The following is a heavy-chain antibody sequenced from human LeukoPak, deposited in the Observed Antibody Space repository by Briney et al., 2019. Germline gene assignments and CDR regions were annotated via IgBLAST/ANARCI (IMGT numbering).Heavy chain of an antibody. CDR3: ATNSDFWTGYYYYYMDV. J-gene: IGHJ6*03. CDR2: IAVGRGNT. V-gene: IGHV1-58*02. CDR1: GFTFTSST. Sequence: SVKVSCKASGFTFTSSTMQWVRQARGQRLEWIGWIAVGRGNTNYAQQFQEGVTITRDMSTSTAYMELSSLRSEDTAVYYCATNSDFWTGYYYYYMDVWGKGTTVTVSS. D-gene: IGHD3/OR15-3a*01.